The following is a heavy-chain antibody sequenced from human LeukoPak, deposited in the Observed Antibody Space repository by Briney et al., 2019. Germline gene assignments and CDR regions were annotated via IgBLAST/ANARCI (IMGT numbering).Heavy chain of an antibody. CDR1: GGSLSSYY. J-gene: IGHJ4*02. CDR3: ARAPWGRSDFWSGHPYYFDY. V-gene: IGHV4-59*01. D-gene: IGHD3-3*01. CDR2: IYYSGST. Sequence: SETLSLTCTVSGGSLSSYYWGWIRQPPGKGLEWIGYIYYSGSTNHNPSLKSRVTISVDTSKNQFSLKLSSVTAADTAVYYCARAPWGRSDFWSGHPYYFDYWGQGTLVTVSS.